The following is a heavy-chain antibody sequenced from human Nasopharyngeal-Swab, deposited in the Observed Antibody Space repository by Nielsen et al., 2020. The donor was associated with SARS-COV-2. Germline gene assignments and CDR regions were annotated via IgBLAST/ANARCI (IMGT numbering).Heavy chain of an antibody. D-gene: IGHD3-3*01. V-gene: IGHV4-31*02. J-gene: IGHJ4*02. CDR2: IYYSGST. Sequence: RQAPGKGLEWGGCIYYSGSTYYNPSLKSRVTISVDTSKNQFSLKLSSVTAADTAVYFCARYGFLEWLLMRAGGYYFDYWGQGTLVTVSS. CDR3: ARYGFLEWLLMRAGGYYFDY.